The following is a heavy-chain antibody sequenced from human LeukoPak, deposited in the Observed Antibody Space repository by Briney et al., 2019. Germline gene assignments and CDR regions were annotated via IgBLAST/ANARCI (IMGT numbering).Heavy chain of an antibody. J-gene: IGHJ4*02. CDR2: ISGSGDGT. CDR3: AKEKQRNFDY. Sequence: GGSLRLSCAASGFTFSNYAMSWVRQAPGKGLEWVSGISGSGDGTYYGASVKGRFTISRDNSKNTLYLQMNSLRAEDTAVYYCAKEKQRNFDYWGQGTLVTVSS. V-gene: IGHV3-23*01. CDR1: GFTFSNYA.